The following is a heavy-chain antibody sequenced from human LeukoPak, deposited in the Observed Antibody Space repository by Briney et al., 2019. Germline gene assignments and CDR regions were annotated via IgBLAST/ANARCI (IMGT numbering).Heavy chain of an antibody. CDR2: ISGGAGTP. V-gene: IGHV3-23*01. J-gene: IGHJ4*02. D-gene: IGHD4-17*01. Sequence: PGGSLRLSCAASGFTFSSYAMSWVRQAPGKGLEWVSGISGGAGTPYYADSVKGRLTISRDNSKSTLYLQMTSLRAEDTAVYYCAKRRTTVITMDYFDYWGQGTLVTVSS. CDR1: GFTFSSYA. CDR3: AKRRTTVITMDYFDY.